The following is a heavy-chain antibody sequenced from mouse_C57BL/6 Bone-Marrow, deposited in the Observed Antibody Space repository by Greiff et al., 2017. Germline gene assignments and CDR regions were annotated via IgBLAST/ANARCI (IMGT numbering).Heavy chain of an antibody. Sequence: VQLQQSGPELVKPGASVKMSCKASGYTFTDYNMHWVKQSHGKSLEWIGYINPNNGGTSYNQKFKGKATLTVNKSSSTAYMELRSLTSEDSAVYYCARKSNPHYYAMDYWGQGTSVTVSS. CDR2: INPNNGGT. CDR1: GYTFTDYN. CDR3: ARKSNPHYYAMDY. J-gene: IGHJ4*01. D-gene: IGHD2-5*01. V-gene: IGHV1-22*01.